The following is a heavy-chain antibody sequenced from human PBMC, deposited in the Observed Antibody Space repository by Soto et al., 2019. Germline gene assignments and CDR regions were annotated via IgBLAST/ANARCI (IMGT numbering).Heavy chain of an antibody. CDR1: GFTFSSYG. J-gene: IGHJ4*02. CDR3: VRGAYSSGWFFDY. CDR2: IWYDGSNK. D-gene: IGHD6-19*01. Sequence: QVQLVESGGGVVQPGRSLRLSCAASGFTFSSYGMHWVRQAPGKGLEWVAIIWYDGSNKYYADSVKGRFTISRDNSKNTLYLHMNTLSAEDTSVYYCVRGAYSSGWFFDYWGQGTLVTVSS. V-gene: IGHV3-33*01.